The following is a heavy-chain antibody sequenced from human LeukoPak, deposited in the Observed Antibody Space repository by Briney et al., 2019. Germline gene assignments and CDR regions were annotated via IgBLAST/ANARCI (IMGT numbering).Heavy chain of an antibody. J-gene: IGHJ4*02. CDR3: AKDVYGDYGGLDY. CDR1: GFPFSTYA. V-gene: IGHV3-23*01. D-gene: IGHD4-17*01. Sequence: GGSLRLSCAASGFPFSTYAMSWVRQAPGKGLEWVSSIRGSDGSTYYADSVKGRFAISRDNSKNTLYLQMNSLRAEDTAVYYCAKDVYGDYGGLDYWGQGTLVTLSS. CDR2: IRGSDGST.